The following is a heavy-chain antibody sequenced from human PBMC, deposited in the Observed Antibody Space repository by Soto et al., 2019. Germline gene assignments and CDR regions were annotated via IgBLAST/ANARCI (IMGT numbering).Heavy chain of an antibody. CDR3: ARDTRTYYYGSAPTGYYYGMDV. CDR2: IIPIFGTA. J-gene: IGHJ6*02. V-gene: IGHV1-69*06. D-gene: IGHD3-10*01. Sequence: SVKVPCKASGGTFSSYAISWVRQAPGQGLEWMGGIIPIFGTANYAQKFQGRVTITADKSTSTAYMELSSLRSEDTAVYYCARDTRTYYYGSAPTGYYYGMDVWGQGTTVTVSS. CDR1: GGTFSSYA.